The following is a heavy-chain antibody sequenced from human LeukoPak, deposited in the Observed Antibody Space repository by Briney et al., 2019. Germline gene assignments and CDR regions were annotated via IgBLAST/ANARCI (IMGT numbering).Heavy chain of an antibody. CDR1: GGSISSYY. D-gene: IGHD6-6*01. CDR3: ASRGGAALGFDY. J-gene: IGHJ4*02. Sequence: SETLSLTCTVSGGSISSYYWSWIRQPPGKGLEWIGYIYTSGSTNYNPSLKSRVTISVDTSKNQFSLKLSSVTAADTAVYYCASRGGAALGFDYWGQGTLVTVSS. CDR2: IYTSGST. V-gene: IGHV4-4*09.